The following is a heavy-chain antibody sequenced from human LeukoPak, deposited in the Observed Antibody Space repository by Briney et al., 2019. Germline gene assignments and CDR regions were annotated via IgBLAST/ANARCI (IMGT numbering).Heavy chain of an antibody. J-gene: IGHJ4*02. Sequence: DPGGSLRLSCAASGFTFDNCAMNWVRQAPGKGLEWVSIISGSGGNAHYADSVKGRFTISRDNSKNTVFLQQQSFGAAAKAVYYCAKTRSSTWDYYFDYWGQGTLVTVSS. D-gene: IGHD6-13*01. CDR1: GFTFDNCA. CDR2: ISGSGGNA. V-gene: IGHV3-23*01. CDR3: AKTRSSTWDYYFDY.